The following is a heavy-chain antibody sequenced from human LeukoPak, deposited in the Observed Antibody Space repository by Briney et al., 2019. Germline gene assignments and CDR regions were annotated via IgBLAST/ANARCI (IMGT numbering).Heavy chain of an antibody. J-gene: IGHJ4*02. CDR1: GYTFTGYY. D-gene: IGHD3-22*01. CDR3: ARGLDNYYDSSGLPS. Sequence: SVKVSCKASGYTFTGYYMHWVRQAPGQGLEWMGRIIPILGIANYAQKFQGRVTITADKSTSTAYMELSSLRSEDTAVYYCARGLDNYYDSSGLPSWGQGTLVTVSS. CDR2: IIPILGIA. V-gene: IGHV1-69*04.